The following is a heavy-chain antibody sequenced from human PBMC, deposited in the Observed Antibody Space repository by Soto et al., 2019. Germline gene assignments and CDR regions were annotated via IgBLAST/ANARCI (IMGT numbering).Heavy chain of an antibody. D-gene: IGHD6-13*01. CDR3: AREDPGAAAAGTVWFDP. J-gene: IGHJ5*02. Sequence: PSETLSLTCTVSGGSISSYYWSWIRQPPGKGLEWIGYIYYSGSTNYNPSLKSRVTISVDTSKNQFSLKLSSVTAADTAVYYCAREDPGAAAAGTVWFDPWGQGTLVTVSS. CDR1: GGSISSYY. CDR2: IYYSGST. V-gene: IGHV4-59*01.